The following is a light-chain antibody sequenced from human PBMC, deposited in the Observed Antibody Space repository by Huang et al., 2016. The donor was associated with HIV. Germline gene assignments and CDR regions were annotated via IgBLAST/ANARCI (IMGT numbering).Light chain of an antibody. J-gene: IGKJ3*01. CDR1: QSVGTN. CDR2: SAS. CDR3: QQYDNWPIFT. Sequence: EIVMTQSPATLSVSPGERATLSCRASQSVGTNLAWYQHRPGQTPRLLIYSASTRATVIPVRFSGSGSGTEFTLTISSPQSEDFAVYYCQQYDNWPIFTFGPGTKVDIK. V-gene: IGKV3-15*01.